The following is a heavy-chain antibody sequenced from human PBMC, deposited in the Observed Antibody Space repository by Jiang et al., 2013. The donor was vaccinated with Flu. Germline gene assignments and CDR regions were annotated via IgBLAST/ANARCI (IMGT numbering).Heavy chain of an antibody. J-gene: IGHJ3*02. Sequence: GLVKPSETLSLTCTVSGGSISSSSYYWGWIRQPPGKGLEWIGSIYYSGSTYYNPSLKSRVTISVDTSKNQFSLKLSSVTAADTAVYYCARHYPIKLDIVANFDIWGQGTMVTVSS. CDR1: GGSISSSSYY. CDR3: ARHYPIKLDIVANFDI. V-gene: IGHV4-39*01. CDR2: IYYSGST. D-gene: IGHD5-12*01.